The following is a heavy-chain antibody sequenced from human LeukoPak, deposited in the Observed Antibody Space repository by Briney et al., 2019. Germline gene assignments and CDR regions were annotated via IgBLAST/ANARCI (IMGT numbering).Heavy chain of an antibody. Sequence: GGSLRLYCAASGFTFSSYAMSWVRQAPGEGLEWVSAISGSGGSTYYADSVKGRFTISRDNSKNTLYLQMNSLRAEDTAVYYCAKKAGCSSTSCYHFDYWGQGTLVTVSS. CDR2: ISGSGGST. J-gene: IGHJ4*02. V-gene: IGHV3-23*01. D-gene: IGHD2-2*01. CDR3: AKKAGCSSTSCYHFDY. CDR1: GFTFSSYA.